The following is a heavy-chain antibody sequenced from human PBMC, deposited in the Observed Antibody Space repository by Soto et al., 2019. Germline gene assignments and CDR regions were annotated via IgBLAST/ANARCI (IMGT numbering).Heavy chain of an antibody. CDR1: GFTFTSSW. CDR2: IDEDGSKS. Sequence: PGGSLRLSCVASGFTFTSSWMTWVRQAPGNGLEWVANIDEDGSKSNYLDSVKGRFTISRDNAKNSLYLQMNSLRAEDTAVYYCARDAAFTRFDYWGQGTLVTVSS. J-gene: IGHJ4*02. CDR3: ARDAAFTRFDY. D-gene: IGHD6-13*01. V-gene: IGHV3-7*01.